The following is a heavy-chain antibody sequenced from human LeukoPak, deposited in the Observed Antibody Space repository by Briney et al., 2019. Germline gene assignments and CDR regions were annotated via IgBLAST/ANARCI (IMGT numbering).Heavy chain of an antibody. CDR2: IYYSGIT. CDR3: ARPKKSYHWYFDL. V-gene: IGHV4-39*01. CDR1: GGSISSSRYY. Sequence: SETLSLTCTVSGGSISSSRYYWGWIRQPPGKGVEGIGSIYYSGITYYNPSLKSRVTISVDTSKNQFSLKLSSVTAADTAVYYCARPKKSYHWYFDLWGRGTLVTVSS. J-gene: IGHJ2*01.